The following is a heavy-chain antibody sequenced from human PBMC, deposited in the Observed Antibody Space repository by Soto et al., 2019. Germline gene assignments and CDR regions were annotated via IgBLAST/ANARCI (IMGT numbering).Heavy chain of an antibody. D-gene: IGHD6-19*01. V-gene: IGHV1-69*08. CDR1: GGTFSSYT. CDR3: ARELGIAVADTFDY. Sequence: QVQLVQSGAEVKKPGSSVKVSCKASGGTFSSYTISWVRQAPGQGLEWMGRIIPILGIANYAQKFQGRVTXTARKXXSTAYMELSSLRSEDTAVYYWARELGIAVADTFDYWGQGTLVTVSS. J-gene: IGHJ4*02. CDR2: IIPILGIA.